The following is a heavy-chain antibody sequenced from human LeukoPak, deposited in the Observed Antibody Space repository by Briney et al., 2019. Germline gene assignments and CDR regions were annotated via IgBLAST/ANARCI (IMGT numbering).Heavy chain of an antibody. V-gene: IGHV4-59*01. CDR1: GGSISSYY. D-gene: IGHD6-19*01. CDR2: VYYSGST. Sequence: SQTLSLTCTVSGGSISSYYWSWIRQPPGKGLEWIGYVYYSGSTNYNPSLKSRVTISVDTSKTQFSLKLSSVTAADTAVYYCAGVVGGSGWYNDWGQGTLVTVSS. J-gene: IGHJ4*02. CDR3: AGVVGGSGWYND.